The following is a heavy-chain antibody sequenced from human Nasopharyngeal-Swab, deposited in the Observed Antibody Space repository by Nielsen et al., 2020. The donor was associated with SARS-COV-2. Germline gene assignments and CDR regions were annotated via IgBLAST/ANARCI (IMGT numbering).Heavy chain of an antibody. CDR1: GFTFSSSG. Sequence: SLKIYCAASGFTFSSSGMHWVRQAPGKGLEWVAVIWYDGSNKYYADSVKGRFTISRDNSKNTLYLQMNSLRAEDTAVYYCARDIPFAVTGTTPPDAFDIWGQGTMVTVSS. D-gene: IGHD1-7*01. CDR2: IWYDGSNK. V-gene: IGHV3-33*01. CDR3: ARDIPFAVTGTTPPDAFDI. J-gene: IGHJ3*02.